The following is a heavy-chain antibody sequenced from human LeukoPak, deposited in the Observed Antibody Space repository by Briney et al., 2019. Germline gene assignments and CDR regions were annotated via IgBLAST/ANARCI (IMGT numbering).Heavy chain of an antibody. D-gene: IGHD3-22*01. CDR1: GGSISSGSYY. CDR2: IYTSGST. J-gene: IGHJ4*02. Sequence: SETLSLTCTVSGGSISSGSYYWSWIRQPAGKGLEWIGRIYTSGSTDYNPSLKSRVTMSLDTSKTQFSLKLTSVTAADTAVYYCARDGGTSGYYYFDYWGQGTLVTVSS. V-gene: IGHV4-61*02. CDR3: ARDGGTSGYYYFDY.